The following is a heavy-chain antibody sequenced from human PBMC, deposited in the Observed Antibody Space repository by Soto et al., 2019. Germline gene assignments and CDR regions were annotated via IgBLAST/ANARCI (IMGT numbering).Heavy chain of an antibody. J-gene: IGHJ4*02. D-gene: IGHD1-26*01. V-gene: IGHV1-8*03. CDR3: GRGVSAGVDY. CDR1: GYTFTSLA. Sequence: ASVKVSCKASGYTFTSLAINWVRQTAGQGLEWMGWMEPSTGRTGYAQKFQWRVTITRDTSINTAYMELSSLTSDDTAFYYCGRGVSAGVDYWGQGTLVTISS. CDR2: MEPSTGRT.